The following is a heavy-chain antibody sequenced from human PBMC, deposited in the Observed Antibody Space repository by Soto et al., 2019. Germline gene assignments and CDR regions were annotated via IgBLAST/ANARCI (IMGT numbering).Heavy chain of an antibody. CDR2: ISSSSYI. J-gene: IGHJ6*02. Sequence: PGGSLRLSCAASGFTFSSYSMNWVRQAPGKGLEWVSSISSSSYIYYADSVKGRFTISRDNAMNSLYLQMNSLRAEDTAVYYCARDRGNGDIVVVPAAETHAYYYYGMDVWGQGTTVTVSS. CDR1: GFTFSSYS. CDR3: ARDRGNGDIVVVPAAETHAYYYYGMDV. D-gene: IGHD2-2*01. V-gene: IGHV3-21*01.